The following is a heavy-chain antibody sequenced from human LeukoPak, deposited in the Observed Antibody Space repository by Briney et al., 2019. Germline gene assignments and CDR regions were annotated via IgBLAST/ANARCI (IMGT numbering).Heavy chain of an antibody. CDR1: GGSISSGDYY. D-gene: IGHD2-21*02. CDR2: IYYSGST. J-gene: IGHJ3*02. CDR3: PRVFTPPSDAHDAFDI. Sequence: SETLSLTCTVSGGSISSGDYYWSWIRQPPGKGLEWIGYIYYSGSTYYNPSLKGRVTISVDTSKNQFSLKLSSVTAADTAVYYCPRVFTPPSDAHDAFDIWGQGTMVTVSS. V-gene: IGHV4-30-4*01.